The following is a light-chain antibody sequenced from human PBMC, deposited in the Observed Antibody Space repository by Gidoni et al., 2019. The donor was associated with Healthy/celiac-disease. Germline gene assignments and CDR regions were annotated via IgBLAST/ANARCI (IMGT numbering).Light chain of an antibody. Sequence: DIQMTQSPSSLSASVGDRVTITCRASQGISNYLAWYHQKQGKVPKLLIYAASTLQSGVPSRFSGSVSGTDFTLTISSLQPEDVATYYCQKYNSAPPEVTFGQGTKLEIK. CDR1: QGISNY. CDR2: AAS. CDR3: QKYNSAPPEVT. J-gene: IGKJ2*01. V-gene: IGKV1-27*01.